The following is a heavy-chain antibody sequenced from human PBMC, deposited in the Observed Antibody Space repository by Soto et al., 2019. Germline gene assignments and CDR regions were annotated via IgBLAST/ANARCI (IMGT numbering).Heavy chain of an antibody. V-gene: IGHV3-30*03. CDR1: GFTFSSYG. J-gene: IGHJ4*02. CDR2: ISYDGSNK. Sequence: HPGGSLRLSCAASGFTFSSYGMHWVRQAPGKGLEWVAVISYDGSNKYYADSVKGRFTISRDNSKNTLYLQMNSLRAEDTAVYHCARAGSSGSFDYWGQGTLVTVSS. CDR3: ARAGSSGSFDY. D-gene: IGHD3-22*01.